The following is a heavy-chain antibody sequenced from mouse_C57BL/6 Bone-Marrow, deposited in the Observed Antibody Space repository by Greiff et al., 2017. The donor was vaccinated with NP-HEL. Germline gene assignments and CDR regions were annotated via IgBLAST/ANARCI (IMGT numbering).Heavy chain of an antibody. CDR2: INPNNGGT. J-gene: IGHJ3*01. CDR1: GYTFTDYN. V-gene: IGHV1-22*01. CDR3: ARYPYYYGSSYEAWFAY. D-gene: IGHD1-1*01. Sequence: EVQLQQSGPELVKPGASVKMSCKASGYTFTDYNMHWVKQSHGKSLEWIGYINPNNGGTSYNQKFKGKATLTVNKSSSTAYMELRSLTSEDSAVYYCARYPYYYGSSYEAWFAYWGQGTLVTVSA.